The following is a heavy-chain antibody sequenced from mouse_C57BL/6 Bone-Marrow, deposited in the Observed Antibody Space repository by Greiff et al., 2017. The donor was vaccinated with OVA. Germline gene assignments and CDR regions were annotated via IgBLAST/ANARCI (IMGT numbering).Heavy chain of an antibody. CDR2: IYPGDGDT. CDR1: GYAFSSYW. CDR3: ASRGFYYGSSLYYFDY. Sequence: VQLQQSGAELVKPGASVKISCKASGYAFSSYWMNWVKQRPGKGLEWIGQIYPGDGDTNYNGKFKSKATLTVDKPSSTAYMQLSSLTSEDSAVYYCASRGFYYGSSLYYFDYWGQGTTLTVSS. V-gene: IGHV1-80*01. J-gene: IGHJ2*01. D-gene: IGHD1-1*01.